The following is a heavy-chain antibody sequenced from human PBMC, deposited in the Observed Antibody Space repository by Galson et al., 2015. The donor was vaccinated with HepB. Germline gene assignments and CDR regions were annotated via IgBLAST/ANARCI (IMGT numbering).Heavy chain of an antibody. CDR2: ISYDGSNK. J-gene: IGHJ4*02. CDR3: ARVDTAMVTPYYFDY. CDR1: GFTFSSYA. D-gene: IGHD5-18*01. Sequence: SLRLSCAASGFTFSSYAMHWVHQAPGKGLEWVAVISYDGSNKYYADSVKGRFTISRDNSKNTLYLQMNSLRAEDTAVYYCARVDTAMVTPYYFDYWGQGTLVTVSS. V-gene: IGHV3-30-3*01.